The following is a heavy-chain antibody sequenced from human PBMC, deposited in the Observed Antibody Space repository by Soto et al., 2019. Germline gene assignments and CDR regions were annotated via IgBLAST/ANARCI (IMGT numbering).Heavy chain of an antibody. CDR1: GDSVSRTSVA. V-gene: IGHV6-1*01. CDR2: TYYRSKWNS. Sequence: QVQLHQSGPGLVKPSQTLSLTCAISGDSVSRTSVAWNWIRQSPSRCLEWLGRTYYRSKWNSDYAVSVRGRITINPDTSKSQFSLQLNSVTPEDTAVYYCVRGQFSAFDCWGQGTLVTVSS. J-gene: IGHJ4*02. CDR3: VRGQFSAFDC.